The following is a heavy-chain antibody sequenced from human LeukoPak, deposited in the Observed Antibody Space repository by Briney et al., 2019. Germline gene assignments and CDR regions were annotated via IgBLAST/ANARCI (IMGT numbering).Heavy chain of an antibody. V-gene: IGHV3-30-3*01. D-gene: IGHD6-13*01. Sequence: PGRSLRLSCAASGFTFSSYAMHWVRQAPGKGLEWVAVISYDGSNKYYADSVKGRFTISRDNAKNSLYLQMNSLRAEDTAVYYCARDEQQLAKKTFDYWGQGTLVTVSS. CDR2: ISYDGSNK. CDR3: ARDEQQLAKKTFDY. CDR1: GFTFSSYA. J-gene: IGHJ4*02.